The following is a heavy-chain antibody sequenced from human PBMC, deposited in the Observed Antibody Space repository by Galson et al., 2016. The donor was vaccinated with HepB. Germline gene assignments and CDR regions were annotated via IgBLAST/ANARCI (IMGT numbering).Heavy chain of an antibody. CDR3: ATQRIPYVDFWSGYDDYGMDV. D-gene: IGHD3-3*01. Sequence: SLRLSCAASGFTFSDYYMSWIRQAPGKGLEWVSYITSSGTTIYYADSVKGRFTISRDNAKKSLCLQMNSLRAEDTAVYYCATQRIPYVDFWSGYDDYGMDVWGQGTTVTVSS. CDR2: ITSSGTTI. J-gene: IGHJ6*02. V-gene: IGHV3-11*01. CDR1: GFTFSDYY.